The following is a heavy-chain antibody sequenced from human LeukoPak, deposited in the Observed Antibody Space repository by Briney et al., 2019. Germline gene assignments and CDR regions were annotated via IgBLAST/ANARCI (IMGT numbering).Heavy chain of an antibody. D-gene: IGHD3-16*02. CDR1: GFTFSSYG. CDR3: ARAVYDYVWGSYPAYY. CDR2: IRQDGSEK. V-gene: IGHV3-7*03. J-gene: IGHJ4*02. Sequence: GGSLRLSCVASGFTFSSYGMTWVRQAPGKGLEWVANIRQDGSEKYYVDSVKGRFTISRDNAKNSLYLQMNSLRAEDTAVYYCARAVYDYVWGSYPAYYWGQGTLVTVSS.